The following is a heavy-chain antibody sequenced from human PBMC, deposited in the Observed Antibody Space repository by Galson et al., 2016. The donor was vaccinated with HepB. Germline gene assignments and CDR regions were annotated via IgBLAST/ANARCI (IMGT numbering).Heavy chain of an antibody. V-gene: IGHV1-24*01. CDR2: FDPEHGET. CDR3: ARSYGSGWSELDY. D-gene: IGHD6-19*01. CDR1: GYSLSELP. Sequence: SVKVSCKVSGYSLSELPMHWVRQAPGKGLEWMGSFDPEHGETVYAQNFQGRVIITAVESMTTVHLELTSLRDDDTAVYYCARSYGSGWSELDYWGQGTRITVS. J-gene: IGHJ4*01.